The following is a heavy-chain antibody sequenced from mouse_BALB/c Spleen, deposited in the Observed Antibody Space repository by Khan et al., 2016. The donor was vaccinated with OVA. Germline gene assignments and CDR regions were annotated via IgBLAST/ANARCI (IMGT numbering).Heavy chain of an antibody. CDR2: INTYTGDP. D-gene: IGHD2-14*01. CDR1: GYTFTKFG. V-gene: IGHV9-3-1*01. Sequence: QIQLVQSGPELMKPGETVKISCKASGYTFTKFGMNWVKQAPGKGLEWIGWINTYTGDPTYADDFKGRFAFTMETSASTAYLQIHNLNYEDTATYFCAEPPFFSCTMAYWGQGTSVTVSS. CDR3: AEPPFFSCTMAY. J-gene: IGHJ4*01.